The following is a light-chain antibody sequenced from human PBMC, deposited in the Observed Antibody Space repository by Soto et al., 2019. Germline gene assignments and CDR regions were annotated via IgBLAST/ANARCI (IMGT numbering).Light chain of an antibody. J-gene: IGKJ4*01. Sequence: DIQMTQSPSSLPASVGDRVTITCRASHGIENYLAWFQQKPGTAPKSLIYAASSLHSGVPSKFSGSGSGTDFTLTISNLQPEDFATYYCQQYNTYPLTFGGGTKVEIK. CDR3: QQYNTYPLT. CDR2: AAS. CDR1: HGIENY. V-gene: IGKV1-16*02.